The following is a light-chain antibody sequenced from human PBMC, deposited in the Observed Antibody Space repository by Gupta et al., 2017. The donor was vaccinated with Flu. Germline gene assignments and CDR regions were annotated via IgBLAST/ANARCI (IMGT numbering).Light chain of an antibody. J-gene: IGKJ2*01. CDR3: QQYDSYPYA. Sequence: GDRVTITCRASQSISSWLAWYQQKPGKAPKVLIYKASSLESGVSSRFSGSGSGTEFTLTISSLQPDDFATYYCQQYDSYPYAFGQGTKLEIK. CDR2: KAS. V-gene: IGKV1-5*03. CDR1: QSISSW.